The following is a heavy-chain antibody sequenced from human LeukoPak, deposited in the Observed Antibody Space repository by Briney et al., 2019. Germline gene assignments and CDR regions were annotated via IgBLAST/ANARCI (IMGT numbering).Heavy chain of an antibody. CDR1: GGSFSGYY. Sequence: SEXXXLTCAVYGGSFSGYYWSWIRQPPGKGLEGIGEINHSGSTNYNPSLTSRGTISVDTSKNQFSLKLSSVTAADTAVYYCARRAIAVAGTVRSGFDYWGQGTLVTVSS. CDR2: INHSGST. CDR3: ARRAIAVAGTVRSGFDY. J-gene: IGHJ4*02. D-gene: IGHD6-19*01. V-gene: IGHV4-34*01.